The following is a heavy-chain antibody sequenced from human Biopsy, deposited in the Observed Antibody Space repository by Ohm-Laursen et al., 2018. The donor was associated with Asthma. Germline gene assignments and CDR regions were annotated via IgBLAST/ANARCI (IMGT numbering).Heavy chain of an antibody. CDR3: ARDGPELPTELDY. Sequence: SLRLSCTASGFTFSHYNMNWVRQAPGKGLEWVSSITDTSRYIKYADSAKGRFTISRDNAKNSLYLQMNSLRAEDTVVYYCARDGPELPTELDYWGPGTLVTVSS. J-gene: IGHJ4*02. V-gene: IGHV3-21*01. CDR1: GFTFSHYN. D-gene: IGHD1-14*01. CDR2: ITDTSRYI.